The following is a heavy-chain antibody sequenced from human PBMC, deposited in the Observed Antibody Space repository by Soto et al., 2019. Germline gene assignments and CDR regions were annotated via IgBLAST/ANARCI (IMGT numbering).Heavy chain of an antibody. J-gene: IGHJ4*02. CDR3: ARGAPSGTFYDY. V-gene: IGHV3-15*01. D-gene: IGHD6-13*01. CDR1: GFTFSNDW. Sequence: GGSLRLSCAASGFTFSNDWMTWVRQAPGKGLEWIGRIKSKRDGGTIDDAAPVKGRFTISRDDSTNTLYLQMNSLKAEETAIYYCARGAPSGTFYDYWGQGTLVTVSS. CDR2: IKSKRDGGTI.